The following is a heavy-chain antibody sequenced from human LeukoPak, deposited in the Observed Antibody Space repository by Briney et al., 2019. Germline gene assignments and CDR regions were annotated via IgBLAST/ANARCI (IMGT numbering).Heavy chain of an antibody. CDR1: GFTFSSYS. Sequence: GGSLRLSCAASGFTFSSYSMNWVRQSPGKGLEWVSYVSSSSSTIYYADSVKGRFTISRDNSKNTLYLQMNSLRAEDTAVYYCAKAPGGMTTVFVYWGQGTLVTVSS. V-gene: IGHV3-48*01. CDR3: AKAPGGMTTVFVY. CDR2: VSSSSSTI. D-gene: IGHD4-11*01. J-gene: IGHJ4*02.